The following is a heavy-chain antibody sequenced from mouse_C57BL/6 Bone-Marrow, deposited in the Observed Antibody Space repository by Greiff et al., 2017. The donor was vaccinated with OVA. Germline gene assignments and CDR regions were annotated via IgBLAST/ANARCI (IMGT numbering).Heavy chain of an antibody. CDR2: ISSGSSTI. CDR1: GFTFSDYG. J-gene: IGHJ4*01. D-gene: IGHD4-1*01. Sequence: EVMLVESGGGLVKPGGSLKLSCAASGFTFSDYGMHWVRQAPEKGLEWVAYISSGSSTIYYADTVKGRFTISRDNAKNTLFLLMTSLRSEDTAMYYCARGWDGAMDYWGQGTSVTVSS. V-gene: IGHV5-17*01. CDR3: ARGWDGAMDY.